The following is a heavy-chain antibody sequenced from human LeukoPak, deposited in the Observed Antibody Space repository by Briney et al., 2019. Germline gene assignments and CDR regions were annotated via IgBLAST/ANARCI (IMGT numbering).Heavy chain of an antibody. D-gene: IGHD3-22*01. V-gene: IGHV3-48*01. CDR2: ISSSSSTI. Sequence: GGSLRLSCAASGFTFSSYSMNWVRQAPGKGLEWVSYISSSSSTIYYADSVKGRFTISRDNAKNSLYLQMNSLRAEDTAVYYCAREFYDSSGYYSHYFDYWGQGTLVTVSS. J-gene: IGHJ4*02. CDR3: AREFYDSSGYYSHYFDY. CDR1: GFTFSSYS.